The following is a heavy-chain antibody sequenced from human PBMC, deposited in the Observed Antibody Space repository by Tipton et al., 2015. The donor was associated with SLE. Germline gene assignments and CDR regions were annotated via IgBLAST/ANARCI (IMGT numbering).Heavy chain of an antibody. CDR1: GDSLSGQY. CDR2: VFRGGST. Sequence: TLSLTCSVYGDSLSGQYWSWIRQPPGKGLEWIGEVFRGGSTNYSPSLESRVTITVDMSKNQFSLKLSPVTAADTAVYYCARARYFDLWGRGTLVTVSS. CDR3: ARARYFDL. J-gene: IGHJ2*01. V-gene: IGHV4-34*12.